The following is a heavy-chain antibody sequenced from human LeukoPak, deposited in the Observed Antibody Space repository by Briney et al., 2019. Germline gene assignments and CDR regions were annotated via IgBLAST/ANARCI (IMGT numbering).Heavy chain of an antibody. D-gene: IGHD1-26*01. CDR2: IWYDGSNK. CDR1: GFTFSSYG. J-gene: IGHJ3*02. Sequence: GGSLRLSCAASGFTFSSYGMHWVRQAPGKGLEWVAVIWYDGSNKYYADSVKGRFTISRDNSENTLYLQMNSLRAEDTAVYYCARGGTIVGASDAFDIWGQGTMVTVSS. V-gene: IGHV3-33*01. CDR3: ARGGTIVGASDAFDI.